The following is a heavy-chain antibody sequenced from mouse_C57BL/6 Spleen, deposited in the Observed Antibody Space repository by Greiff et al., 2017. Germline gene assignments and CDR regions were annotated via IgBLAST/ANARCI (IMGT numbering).Heavy chain of an antibody. CDR1: GYTFTDYE. CDR3: TRERVATRAMDY. J-gene: IGHJ4*01. V-gene: IGHV1-15*01. D-gene: IGHD1-1*02. CDR2: IDPETGGT. Sequence: VQLQQSGAELVRPGASVTLSCKASGYTFTDYEMHWVKQTPVHGLEWIGAIDPETGGTAYNQKFKGKAILTADKSSSTAYMERRSLTSEDSAVYYCTRERVATRAMDYWGQGTSVTVSS.